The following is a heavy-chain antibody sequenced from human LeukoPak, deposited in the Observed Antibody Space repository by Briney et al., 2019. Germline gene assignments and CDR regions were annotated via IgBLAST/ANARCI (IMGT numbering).Heavy chain of an antibody. CDR2: IWHDGIIK. J-gene: IGHJ4*02. CDR3: AREDDYHDSSGSPGY. Sequence: GGSLRLSCAASGFPFSNYAMHWVRQAPGKGLEWVAVIWHDGIIKYYADSVKGRLTISRDNSKNTLYLQMSSLRAEDTAVYYCAREDDYHDSSGSPGYWGQGTLVTVSS. D-gene: IGHD3-22*01. V-gene: IGHV3-33*01. CDR1: GFPFSNYA.